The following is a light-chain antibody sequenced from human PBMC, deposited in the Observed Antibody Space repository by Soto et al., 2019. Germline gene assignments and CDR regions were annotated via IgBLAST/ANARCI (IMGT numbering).Light chain of an antibody. Sequence: DIQMTQSPSSLSASVGDRVTITCRATQDISNYLAWYQQKPGQVPNLLIYAASTLHSGVPSRFSGSGSGTDFTLTISSLQPEDVATYYYQKYNSAPPWTFGQGTKVE. CDR3: QKYNSAPPWT. V-gene: IGKV1-27*01. CDR2: AAS. CDR1: QDISNY. J-gene: IGKJ1*01.